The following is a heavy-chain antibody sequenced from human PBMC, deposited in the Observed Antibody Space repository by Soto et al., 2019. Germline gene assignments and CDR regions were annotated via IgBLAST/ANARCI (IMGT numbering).Heavy chain of an antibody. CDR3: ARLGSYYYDSSGYYLNY. Sequence: ASVKVSCKASGYTFTSYGISWVRQAPGQGLEWMGWISAYNGNTNYAQKLQGRVTMTTDTSTSKAYMELRSLRSDDTAVYYCARLGSYYYDSSGYYLNYWGQGTLVTVSS. CDR2: ISAYNGNT. V-gene: IGHV1-18*04. J-gene: IGHJ4*02. D-gene: IGHD3-22*01. CDR1: GYTFTSYG.